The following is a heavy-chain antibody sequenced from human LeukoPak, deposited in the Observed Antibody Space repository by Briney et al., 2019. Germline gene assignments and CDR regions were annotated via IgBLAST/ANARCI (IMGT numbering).Heavy chain of an antibody. D-gene: IGHD1-26*01. CDR3: AKVRWELRLFYFDY. J-gene: IGHJ4*02. CDR1: GFTFSSYG. CDR2: ISYDGSNK. V-gene: IGHV3-30*18. Sequence: GGSLRLSCAASGFTFSSYGMHWVRQAPGKGLEWVAVISYDGSNKYYADSVKGRFTISRDNSKNTLYLQMNSLRAEDTAVYYCAKVRWELRLFYFDYWGQGTLVTVSS.